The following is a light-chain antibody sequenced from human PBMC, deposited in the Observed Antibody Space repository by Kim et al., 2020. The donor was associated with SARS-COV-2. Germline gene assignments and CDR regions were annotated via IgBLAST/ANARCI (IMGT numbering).Light chain of an antibody. V-gene: IGLV3-19*01. Sequence: VALGQTGRITCQGDSLRSYYATGYQQKPGQSPILVIYGKNNRPSGITDRFSGSSSGNTASLTITGTQAGDEADYYCNSRDSNDNVVFGGGTQLTVL. CDR2: GKN. CDR3: NSRDSNDNVV. J-gene: IGLJ2*01. CDR1: SLRSYY.